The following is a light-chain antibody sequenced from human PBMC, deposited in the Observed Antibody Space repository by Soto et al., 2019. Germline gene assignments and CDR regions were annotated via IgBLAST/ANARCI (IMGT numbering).Light chain of an antibody. Sequence: QSALTQPPSVSGAPGQKVTISCTGSSSNLGAGSDVHWYQQLPGTAPKLLIFGNNNRPSGVPDRFSGSKSGTSASLAISGLQSEDEADYYCAAWDDSLYDVVFGGGTKLTVL. CDR2: GNN. CDR3: AAWDDSLYDVV. CDR1: SSNLGAGSD. V-gene: IGLV1-40*01. J-gene: IGLJ3*02.